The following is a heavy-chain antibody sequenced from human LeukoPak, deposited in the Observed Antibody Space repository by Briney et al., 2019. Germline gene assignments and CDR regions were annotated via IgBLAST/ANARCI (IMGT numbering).Heavy chain of an antibody. CDR3: ARARYETRIWPKSRYDYYHYMDV. D-gene: IGHD3-3*01. CDR1: GYTFTSFY. Sequence: GASVKVSCKASGYTFTSFYMHWVRQAPEQGLEWMGIINPSGGRTSYAQKFQDRVTITRDTSASTAYMELSSLRSEDMAVYYCARARYETRIWPKSRYDYYHYMDVWGKGTTVTVSS. V-gene: IGHV1-46*01. J-gene: IGHJ6*03. CDR2: INPSGGRT.